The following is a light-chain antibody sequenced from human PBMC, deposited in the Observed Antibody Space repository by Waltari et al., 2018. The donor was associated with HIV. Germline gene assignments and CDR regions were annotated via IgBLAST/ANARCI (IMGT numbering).Light chain of an antibody. CDR2: AAA. J-gene: IGKJ3*01. CDR3: LQDGSFPLT. CDR1: QGIGND. Sequence: AIQMTQSPSSLSASVGDPVTITCRASQGIGNDLGWYQQKPGQAPKALIYAAASLQTGIPSRFSGSRSGTDFTLTISSLQTEDSATYYCLQDGSFPLTFGPGTKVDV. V-gene: IGKV1-6*02.